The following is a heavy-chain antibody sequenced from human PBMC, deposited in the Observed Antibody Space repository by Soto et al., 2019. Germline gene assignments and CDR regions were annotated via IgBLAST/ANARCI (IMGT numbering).Heavy chain of an antibody. V-gene: IGHV4-59*01. J-gene: IGHJ4*02. Sequence: SETLSLTCTVSGVSISSSYWSWIRQSPGTGLEWIGYIYYTGTTNYNPSLKRRVTISLDTAKNQFSLNVNSLTTADTAVYFCARGGNRYSNTASGVGGFDFWGQGTLVTVSS. CDR1: GVSISSSY. D-gene: IGHD5-12*01. CDR2: IYYTGTT. CDR3: ARGGNRYSNTASGVGGFDF.